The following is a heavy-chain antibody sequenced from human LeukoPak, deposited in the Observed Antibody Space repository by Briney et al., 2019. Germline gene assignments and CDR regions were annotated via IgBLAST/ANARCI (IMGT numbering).Heavy chain of an antibody. D-gene: IGHD2-2*01. CDR3: ARVRYCSSTSCPYDAFDI. CDR1: GGTFSSYA. V-gene: IGHV1-69*13. CDR2: IIPIFGTA. Sequence: ASVKVSCKASGGTFSSYAISWVRQAPGQGLEWMGGIIPIFGTANYAQKFQGRVTITADESTSTAYMELSSLRSEDTAVYYCARVRYCSSTSCPYDAFDIWGQGTMVTVSS. J-gene: IGHJ3*02.